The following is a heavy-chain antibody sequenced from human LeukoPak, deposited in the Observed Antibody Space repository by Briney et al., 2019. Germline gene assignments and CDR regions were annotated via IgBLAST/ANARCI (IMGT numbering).Heavy chain of an antibody. CDR2: IKEDGSKK. CDR3: ARRYFDW. D-gene: IGHD1-14*01. V-gene: IGHV3-7*03. J-gene: IGHJ4*02. Sequence: PGGYLRLSCVASGFTFSSYWMHWVRQAPGKGLEWVANIKEDGSKKYYVDSVKGRFTISRDNAKNSLYLQMNSLRAEDTALYYCARRYFDWWGQGTLVTVSS. CDR1: GFTFSSYW.